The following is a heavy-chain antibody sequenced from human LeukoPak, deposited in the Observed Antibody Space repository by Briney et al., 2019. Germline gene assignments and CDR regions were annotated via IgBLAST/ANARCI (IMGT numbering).Heavy chain of an antibody. J-gene: IGHJ4*02. CDR3: AREAEGATNPSQFDY. V-gene: IGHV1-69*01. D-gene: IGHD1-26*01. Sequence: ASVKVCCKASGGTFSSYAISWVRQAPGQGLEWMGGIIPIFGTANYAQKFQGRVTITADESTSTAYMELSSLRSEDTAVYYCAREAEGATNPSQFDYWGQGTLVTVSS. CDR1: GGTFSSYA. CDR2: IIPIFGTA.